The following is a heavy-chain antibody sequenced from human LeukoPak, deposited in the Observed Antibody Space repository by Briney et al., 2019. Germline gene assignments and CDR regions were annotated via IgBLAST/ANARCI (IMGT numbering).Heavy chain of an antibody. CDR3: ASFADSSGYNAFDI. CDR2: TYYRSKWYN. V-gene: IGHV6-1*01. Sequence: SQTLSLTCAISGDSVSSNSAAWNWIRQSPSRSLEWLGRTYYRSKWYNDYAVSVKSRITINPDTSKNQFSLQLNSVTPEDTAVYYCASFADSSGYNAFDIWGQGTMVTVSS. CDR1: GDSVSSNSAA. D-gene: IGHD3-22*01. J-gene: IGHJ3*02.